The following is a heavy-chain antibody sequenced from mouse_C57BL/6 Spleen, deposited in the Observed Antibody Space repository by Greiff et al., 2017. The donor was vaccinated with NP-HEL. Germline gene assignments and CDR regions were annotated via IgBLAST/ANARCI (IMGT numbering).Heavy chain of an antibody. Sequence: EVQLQQSGPALVTPGASVKIPCTASGYTFTAYNLDWVQQSHGKRLEWIGDITPHNGGTIYNQKFKGKATLTVDKSSSTAYMELRSLTSEYTAVYYCARVAYWGQGTLVTVSA. CDR1: GYTFTAYN. V-gene: IGHV1-18*01. J-gene: IGHJ3*01. CDR2: ITPHNGGT. CDR3: ARVAY.